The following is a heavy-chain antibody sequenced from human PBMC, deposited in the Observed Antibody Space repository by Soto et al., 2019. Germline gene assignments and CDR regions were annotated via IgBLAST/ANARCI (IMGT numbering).Heavy chain of an antibody. CDR3: ARGVPYGSGRGGMDV. V-gene: IGHV1-18*01. Sequence: QVQLVQSGAEVKKPGASVKVSCKASGYTFTNYGINWVRQAPGQGLEWMGWISGYDGNTNYAQKLQGRVTMTIDTSTGTAYMELGSLRSDDTAVYFCARGVPYGSGRGGMDVWGQGTTVTVSS. CDR1: GYTFTNYG. CDR2: ISGYDGNT. D-gene: IGHD3-10*01. J-gene: IGHJ6*02.